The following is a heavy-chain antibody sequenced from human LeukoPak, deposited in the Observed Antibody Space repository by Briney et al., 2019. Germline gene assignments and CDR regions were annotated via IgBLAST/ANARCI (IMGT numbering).Heavy chain of an antibody. CDR3: ATASMVRGVHYYYYGMDV. V-gene: IGHV1-24*01. CDR2: FDPEDGET. D-gene: IGHD3-10*01. J-gene: IGHJ6*02. Sequence: ASVKVSCKVSGYTLTELSMRWVRQAPGKGLEWMGGFDPEDGETIYAQKFQGRVTMTEDTSTDTAYMELSSLRSEDTAVYYCATASMVRGVHYYYYGMDVWGQGTTVTVSS. CDR1: GYTLTELS.